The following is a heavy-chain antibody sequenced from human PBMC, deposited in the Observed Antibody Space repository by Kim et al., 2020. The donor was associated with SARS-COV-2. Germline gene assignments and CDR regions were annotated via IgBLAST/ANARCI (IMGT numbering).Heavy chain of an antibody. Sequence: GGSLRLSCVASGFTFSNYAMHWVRQAPGKGLEWVAVTSYDETNKYYTDSVKGRFTISRDDSRKTLYLQMNSLRAEDTAVYYCARDRQELAALFYYFGMDVWGQGTTVTVSS. CDR3: ARDRQELAALFYYFGMDV. V-gene: IGHV3-30*03. J-gene: IGHJ6*02. CDR1: GFTFSNYA. CDR2: TSYDETNK. D-gene: IGHD2-15*01.